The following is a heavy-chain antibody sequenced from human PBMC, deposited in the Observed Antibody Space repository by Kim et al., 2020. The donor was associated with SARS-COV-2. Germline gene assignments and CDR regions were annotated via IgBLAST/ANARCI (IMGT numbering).Heavy chain of an antibody. CDR3: ARAKPDIVATSGWFDP. J-gene: IGHJ5*02. CDR2: IYYSGST. Sequence: SETLSLTCTVSGGSISSGGYYWSWIRQHPGKGLEWIGYIYYSGSTYYNPSLKSRVTISVDTSKNQFSLKLSSVTAADTAVYYCARAKPDIVATSGWFDPWGQGTLVTVSS. V-gene: IGHV4-31*03. D-gene: IGHD5-12*01. CDR1: GGSISSGGYY.